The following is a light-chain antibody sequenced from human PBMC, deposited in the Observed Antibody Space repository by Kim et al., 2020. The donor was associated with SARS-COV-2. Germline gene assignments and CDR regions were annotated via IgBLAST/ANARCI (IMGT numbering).Light chain of an antibody. CDR2: GAS. CDR1: QSVSSSY. V-gene: IGKV3-20*01. Sequence: EIVLTQSPGTLSLSPGERATLSCRANQSVSSSYLAWYQQKPGQAPRLLIYGASSRATGIPDRFSGSGSGTDFTLTISRLEPEDFAVYYCQQYGSSPWTFGQGTKMDIK. CDR3: QQYGSSPWT. J-gene: IGKJ1*01.